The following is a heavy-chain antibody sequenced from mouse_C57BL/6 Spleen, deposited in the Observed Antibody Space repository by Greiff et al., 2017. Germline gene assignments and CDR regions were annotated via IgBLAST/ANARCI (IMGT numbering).Heavy chain of an antibody. J-gene: IGHJ4*01. CDR1: GYTFTDYY. CDR2: IYPGSGNT. CDR3: ATTYYYGSSYLFYAMDY. V-gene: IGHV1-76*01. D-gene: IGHD1-1*01. Sequence: QVQLQQSGAELVRPGASVKLSCKASGYTFTDYYINWVKQRPGQGLEWIARIYPGSGNTYYNEKFKGKATLTAEKSSSTAYMQLSSLTSEDSAVYFCATTYYYGSSYLFYAMDYWGQGTSVTVSS.